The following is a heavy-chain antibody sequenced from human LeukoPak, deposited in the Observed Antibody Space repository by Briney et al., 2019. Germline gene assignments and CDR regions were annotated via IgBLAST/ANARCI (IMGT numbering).Heavy chain of an antibody. CDR1: GFPFSSYW. V-gene: IGHV3-7*04. J-gene: IGHJ4*02. CDR3: TRVGYIDEGIDY. Sequence: GGSLRLSCVASGFPFSSYWMTWVRQAPGNGLEWVANIKQDGSEKSYVDSVKGRFTISRDNAKNSLYLQMNSLRAEDTAIYYCTRVGYIDEGIDYWGQGTLVTVSS. D-gene: IGHD5-24*01. CDR2: IKQDGSEK.